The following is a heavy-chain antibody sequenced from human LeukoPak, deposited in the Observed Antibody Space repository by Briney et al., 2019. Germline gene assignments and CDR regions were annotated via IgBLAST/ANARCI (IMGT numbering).Heavy chain of an antibody. CDR3: AGIPKGWIQLWGNDY. J-gene: IGHJ4*02. V-gene: IGHV4-34*01. D-gene: IGHD5-18*01. CDR2: INHSGST. CDR1: GGSFSGYY. Sequence: SETLSLTCAVYGGSFSGYYWSWMRQPPGKGLEWIGEINHSGSTNYNPSLKSRVTISVDTSKNQFSLKLSSVTAADTAVYYCAGIPKGWIQLWGNDYWGQGTLVTVSS.